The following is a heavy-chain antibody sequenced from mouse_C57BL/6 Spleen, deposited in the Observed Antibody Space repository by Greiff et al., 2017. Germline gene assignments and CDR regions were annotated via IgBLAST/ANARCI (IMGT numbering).Heavy chain of an antibody. D-gene: IGHD2-4*01. J-gene: IGHJ2*01. V-gene: IGHV1-55*01. CDR3: ARWGGTVITTSYCDD. CDR1: GYTFTSYW. Sequence: VQLQQSGAELVKPGASVKMSCKASGYTFTSYWITWVKQRPGQGLEWIGDIYPGSGSTNYNEKFKIKATLTVSTSSSTSYMQFSSLTSEGSAVCYCARWGGTVITTSYCDDWGKGTTLTVSS. CDR2: IYPGSGST.